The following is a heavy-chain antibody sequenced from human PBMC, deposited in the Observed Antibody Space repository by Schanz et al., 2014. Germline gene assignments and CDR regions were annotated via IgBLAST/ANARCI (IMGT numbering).Heavy chain of an antibody. Sequence: QVHLVESGGGVVQPGRSLRLSCAASGFTFSNFAIHWVRQAPGKGLEWVAVISYDGSNKYYADSVKGRFTISRDNSKNTLYLQMNSLRAEDTAVYYCARDPSGSYGWFDPWGQGTLVTVSS. J-gene: IGHJ5*02. D-gene: IGHD1-26*01. CDR3: ARDPSGSYGWFDP. CDR1: GFTFSNFA. CDR2: ISYDGSNK. V-gene: IGHV3-30*04.